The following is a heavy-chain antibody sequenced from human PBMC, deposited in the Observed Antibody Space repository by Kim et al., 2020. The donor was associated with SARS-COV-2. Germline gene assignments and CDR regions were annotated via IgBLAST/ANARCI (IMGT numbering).Heavy chain of an antibody. CDR3: ARIRGHYYDSSGYYSDAFDI. CDR2: INTNTGNP. CDR1: GYTFTSYA. J-gene: IGHJ3*02. D-gene: IGHD3-22*01. Sequence: ASVKVSCKASGYTFTSYAMNWVRQAPGQGLEWMGWINTNTGNPTYAQGFTGRFVFSLDTSVSTAYLQISSLKAEDTAVYYCARIRGHYYDSSGYYSDAFDIWGQGTMVTVSS. V-gene: IGHV7-4-1*02.